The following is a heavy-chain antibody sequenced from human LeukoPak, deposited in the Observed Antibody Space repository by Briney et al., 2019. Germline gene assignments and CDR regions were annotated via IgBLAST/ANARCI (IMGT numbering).Heavy chain of an antibody. CDR3: ARDLVVVVAATLETT. Sequence: GGCLRLSCAASGFTFSSYSMNWVRQAPGKGLEWVSYISSSSSTIYYADSVKGRFTTSRDNAKNSLYLQMNSLRAEDTAVYYCARDLVVVVAATLETTWGQGTLVTVSS. J-gene: IGHJ5*02. CDR2: ISSSSSTI. CDR1: GFTFSSYS. D-gene: IGHD2-15*01. V-gene: IGHV3-48*04.